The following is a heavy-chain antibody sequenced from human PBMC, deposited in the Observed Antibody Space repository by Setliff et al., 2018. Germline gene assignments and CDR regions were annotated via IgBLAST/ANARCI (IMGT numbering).Heavy chain of an antibody. Sequence: SETLSLTCTVSGDSISSRTYYWSWIRQPAGKGLEWIGHIYTSWSTISNPSLKSRVTISLDTSKNQFSLKLSSVTAADTAVYYCARTGTYRYFDYWGQGILVTVSS. V-gene: IGHV4-61*09. CDR1: GDSISSRTYY. CDR2: IYTSWST. D-gene: IGHD1-1*01. CDR3: ARTGTYRYFDY. J-gene: IGHJ4*02.